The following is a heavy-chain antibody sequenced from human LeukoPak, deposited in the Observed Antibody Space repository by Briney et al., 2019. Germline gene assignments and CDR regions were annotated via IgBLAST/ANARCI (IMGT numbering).Heavy chain of an antibody. CDR3: ARGNYYDSSGPPSCFDY. CDR1: GGSFSGYY. D-gene: IGHD3-22*01. CDR2: INHSGST. V-gene: IGHV4-34*01. J-gene: IGHJ4*02. Sequence: PSETLSLTCAVYGGSFSGYYWSWIRQPPGKGLEWIGEINHSGSTNYNPSLKRRRTISLDTFKNQFSLKLSSVTAADTAVYYCARGNYYDSSGPPSCFDYWGQGTLVTVSS.